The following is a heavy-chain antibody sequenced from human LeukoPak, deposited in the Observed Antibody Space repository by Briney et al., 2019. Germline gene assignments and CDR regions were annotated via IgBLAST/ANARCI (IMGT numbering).Heavy chain of an antibody. CDR3: AKGRYCGGDCYVDFQH. Sequence: GGSLRLSCAASGFTFSNYAMSWVRQAPGKGLELVSDISGSGDSTHYADSVKGRFTISRDNSKNTLYLQMSSLRAEDTAVFYCAKGRYCGGDCYVDFQHWGQGTLVTVSS. CDR2: ISGSGDST. D-gene: IGHD2-21*02. CDR1: GFTFSNYA. J-gene: IGHJ1*01. V-gene: IGHV3-23*01.